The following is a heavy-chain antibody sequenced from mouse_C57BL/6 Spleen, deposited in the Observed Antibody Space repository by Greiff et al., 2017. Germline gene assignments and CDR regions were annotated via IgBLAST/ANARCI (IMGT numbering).Heavy chain of an antibody. V-gene: IGHV1-82*01. Sequence: VKLMESGPELVKPGASVKISCKASGYAFSSSWMNWVKQRPGKGLEWIGRIYPGDGDTNYNGKFKGKATLTADKSSSTAYMQLSSLTSEDSAVYFCAREEGTTVVADFDYWGQGTTLTVSS. CDR1: GYAFSSSW. D-gene: IGHD1-1*01. J-gene: IGHJ2*01. CDR3: AREEGTTVVADFDY. CDR2: IYPGDGDT.